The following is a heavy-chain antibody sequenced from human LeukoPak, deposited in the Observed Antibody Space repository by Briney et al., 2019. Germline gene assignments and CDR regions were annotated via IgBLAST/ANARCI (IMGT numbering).Heavy chain of an antibody. V-gene: IGHV3-74*01. D-gene: IGHD6-6*01. CDR3: ASRTTGSSADFDY. J-gene: IGHJ4*02. CDR2: INTGGSTT. CDR1: GFTFSSYG. Sequence: GGPLKLSCAASGFTFSSYGMHWFRKAPGKGLVWFSRINTGGSTTDYADSVKGRFTISRDNAKNTLYLQMNSLRAEDTAVYYCASRTTGSSADFDYWGQGTLVTVSS.